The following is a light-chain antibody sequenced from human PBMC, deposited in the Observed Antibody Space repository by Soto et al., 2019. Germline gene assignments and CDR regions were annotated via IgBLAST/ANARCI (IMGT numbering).Light chain of an antibody. CDR3: QQRNNWPLP. CDR2: DTY. CDR1: QSVGDS. J-gene: IGKJ4*01. Sequence: EIVLTQSPATLSLSPGERATLACRASQSVGDSLAWYQQLPGQAPRLLIYDTYNRATGIPARFSGSGSGTDFTLTISSLEPEDVAVYYCQQRNNWPLPFGGGTKVEIK. V-gene: IGKV3-11*01.